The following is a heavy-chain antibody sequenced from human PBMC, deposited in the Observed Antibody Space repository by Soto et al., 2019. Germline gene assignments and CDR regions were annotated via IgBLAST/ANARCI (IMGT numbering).Heavy chain of an antibody. Sequence: ALRLASAASGVTVYSYTMTGFRKTQGKGLEWVSLISARGGSTYYADSVKGRFTISRDSSKNTLYLQMNSLRAEDKGVYYCSRYTPSEKTQFDYGMGIWGEGTARTLYS. CDR3: SRYTPSEKTQFDYGMGI. D-gene: IGHD5-12*01. CDR2: ISARGGST. CDR1: GVTVYSYT. V-gene: IGHV3-23*01. J-gene: IGHJ6*01.